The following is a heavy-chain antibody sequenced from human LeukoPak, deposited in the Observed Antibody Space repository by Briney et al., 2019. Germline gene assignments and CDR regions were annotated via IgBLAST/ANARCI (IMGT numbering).Heavy chain of an antibody. D-gene: IGHD1-26*01. V-gene: IGHV1-2*02. CDR1: GYTFTGYY. CDR2: INPNSGGT. Sequence: GASVKVSCKASGYTFTGYYIHWVRQAPGQGLEWMGWINPNSGGTNYAQKFQGRVTLTRDTSISTAYMELNSLRSDDTAVYYSARARQRATGSYSALDNWGQGTLVTVSS. CDR3: ARARQRATGSYSALDN. J-gene: IGHJ4*02.